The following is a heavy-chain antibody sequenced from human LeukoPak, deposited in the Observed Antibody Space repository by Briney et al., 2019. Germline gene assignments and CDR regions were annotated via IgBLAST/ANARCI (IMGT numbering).Heavy chain of an antibody. J-gene: IGHJ4*02. V-gene: IGHV1-18*01. CDR1: GYTFTNYG. D-gene: IGHD3-16*02. CDR3: ARGDYEYVWASYHWYYFDY. Sequence: ASVKVSCKASGYTFTNYGINWVPQAPGQGLEWMGWISANTGKTLFSQKVQGRVTMTTDTSTATAYMELRSLKSDDTAVYYCARGDYEYVWASYHWYYFDYWGQGTLVTVSS. CDR2: ISANTGKT.